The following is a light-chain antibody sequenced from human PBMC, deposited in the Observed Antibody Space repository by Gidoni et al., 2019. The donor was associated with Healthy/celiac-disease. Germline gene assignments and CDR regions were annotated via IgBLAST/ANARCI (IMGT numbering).Light chain of an antibody. CDR2: DAS. CDR1: QSVSSY. CDR3: QQRSMYT. J-gene: IGKJ2*01. V-gene: IGKV3-11*01. Sequence: WTHTPATLSLSPAERATLSVRASQSVSSYLAWYQQKPGQAPRLLIYDASNRATGIPARFSGSGSGTDFTITIRSLEPEAFSVYYCQQRSMYTFGQGTKLEIK.